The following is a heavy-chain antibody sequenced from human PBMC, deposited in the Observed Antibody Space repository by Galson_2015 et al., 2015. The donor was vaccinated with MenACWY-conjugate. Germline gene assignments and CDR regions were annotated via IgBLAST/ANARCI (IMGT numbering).Heavy chain of an antibody. D-gene: IGHD5-18*01. V-gene: IGHV1-69-2*01. Sequence: VKVSCKVSGYTFTDYYMHWVQQAPGKGLEWMGLVDPEDGETIYAEKFQGRVTITADTSTDTAYMELSSLRSEDTAVYYCATAQGMADTAMVTSEWVITNWGQGTLVTVSS. CDR2: VDPEDGET. CDR1: GYTFTDYY. J-gene: IGHJ4*02. CDR3: ATAQGMADTAMVTSEWVITN.